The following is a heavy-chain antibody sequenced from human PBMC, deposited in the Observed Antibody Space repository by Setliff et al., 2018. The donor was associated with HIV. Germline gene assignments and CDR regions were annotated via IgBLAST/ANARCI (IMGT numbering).Heavy chain of an antibody. Sequence: TSETLSLTCAVSGYSISSGYYWGWIRQPPGKGLDWIGEIDQSGSTNYNLSLKSRVTISIDTSKNQFSLRLTSVTAADTAVYYCARGRRRITMIVVSAMGAFDIWGQGTMVTVSS. J-gene: IGHJ3*02. CDR1: GYSISSGYY. CDR2: IDQSGST. CDR3: ARGRRRITMIVVSAMGAFDI. D-gene: IGHD3-22*01. V-gene: IGHV4-38-2*01.